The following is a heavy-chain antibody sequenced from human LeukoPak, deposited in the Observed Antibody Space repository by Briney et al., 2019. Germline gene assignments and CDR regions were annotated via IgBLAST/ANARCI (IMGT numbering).Heavy chain of an antibody. Sequence: GGTLRLSCAASGFTFSSYGMSWVRQAPGKGLEWVSSISRSSNYKYYADSVKGRFTISRDNAKNSLYLQMNSLRAEDTALYYCASSRYDSSGYYGIIGYWGQGTLVTVSS. CDR3: ASSRYDSSGYYGIIGY. J-gene: IGHJ4*02. D-gene: IGHD3-22*01. V-gene: IGHV3-21*01. CDR1: GFTFSSYG. CDR2: ISRSSNYK.